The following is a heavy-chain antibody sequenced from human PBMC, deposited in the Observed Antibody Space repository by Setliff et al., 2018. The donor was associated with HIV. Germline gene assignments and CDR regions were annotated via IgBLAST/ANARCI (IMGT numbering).Heavy chain of an antibody. CDR2: IYYSGST. CDR3: AREEGDAFGI. CDR1: GGSISSHY. Sequence: NPSETLSLTCTVSGGSISSHYWSWIRQPPGKGLEWIGSIYYSGSTNYNPSLKSRVTISVDTSKNQFSLKLSSVTAADTAVYYCAREEGDAFGIWGQGTMVTVSS. V-gene: IGHV4-59*11. J-gene: IGHJ3*02.